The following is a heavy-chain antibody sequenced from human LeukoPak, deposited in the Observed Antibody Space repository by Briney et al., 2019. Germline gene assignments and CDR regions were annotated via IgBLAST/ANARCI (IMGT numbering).Heavy chain of an antibody. CDR2: INHSGST. CDR1: GGSFSGYS. CDR3: ARLSSSSGQRPKYYYYYMDV. J-gene: IGHJ6*03. D-gene: IGHD6-6*01. Sequence: SETLSLTCAVSGGSFSGYSWSWIRQPPGKGLEWIGEINHSGSTNYNPSLKSRVTISVDTSKNQFSLKLSSVTAADTAVYYCARLSSSSGQRPKYYYYYMDVWGKGTTVTVSS. V-gene: IGHV4-34*01.